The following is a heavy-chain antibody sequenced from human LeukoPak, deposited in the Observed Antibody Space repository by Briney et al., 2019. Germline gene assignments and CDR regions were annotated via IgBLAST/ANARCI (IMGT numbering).Heavy chain of an antibody. Sequence: GGSLRLSCAASGFTFDDYGMSWVRQAPGKGLEWVAVISYDGSNKYYADSVKGRFTISRDNSKNTLYLQMNSLRAEDTAVYYCAKDQSGRIDYWGQGTLVTVSS. J-gene: IGHJ4*02. V-gene: IGHV3-30*18. CDR3: AKDQSGRIDY. D-gene: IGHD1-1*01. CDR2: ISYDGSNK. CDR1: GFTFDDYG.